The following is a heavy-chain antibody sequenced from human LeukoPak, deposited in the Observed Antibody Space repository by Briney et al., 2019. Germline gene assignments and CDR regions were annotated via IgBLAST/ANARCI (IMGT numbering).Heavy chain of an antibody. D-gene: IGHD3-22*01. CDR3: ARCGDVVVINFLVY. CDR1: GYTFTGYY. J-gene: IGHJ4*02. CDR2: IIPIFGTA. Sequence: ASVKVSCKASGYTFTGYYMHWVRQAPGQGLEWMGGIIPIFGTANYAQKFQGRVTITADESTSTAYMELSSLRSEDTAVYYCARCGDVVVINFLVYWGQGTLVTVSS. V-gene: IGHV1-69*13.